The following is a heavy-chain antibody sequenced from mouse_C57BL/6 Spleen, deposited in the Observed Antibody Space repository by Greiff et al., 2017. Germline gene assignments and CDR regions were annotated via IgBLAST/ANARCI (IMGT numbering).Heavy chain of an antibody. V-gene: IGHV10-3*01. CDR2: IRSKSSNYAT. Sequence: EVKLVESGGGLVQPKGSLKLSCAASGFTFNTYAMHWVRQAPGKGLEWVARIRSKSSNYATYYADSVKDRFTISRDESQSMLYLQMNNLKTEDTAMYYCVRDRIYYGNYAYAMDYWGQGTSVTVSS. CDR1: GFTFNTYA. D-gene: IGHD2-1*01. J-gene: IGHJ4*01. CDR3: VRDRIYYGNYAYAMDY.